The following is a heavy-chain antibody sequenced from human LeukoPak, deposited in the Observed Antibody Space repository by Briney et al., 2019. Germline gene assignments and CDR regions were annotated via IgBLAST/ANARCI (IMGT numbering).Heavy chain of an antibody. CDR1: GFTFDDYA. V-gene: IGHV3-9*01. Sequence: GGSLRLSCAASGFTFDDYAMHWVRQAPGKGLEWVSGISWNSGSIGYADSVKGRFTISRDNAKNSLYLQMNSLRAEDTALCYCAKAYYGSGSYSTIDYWGQGTLVTVS. J-gene: IGHJ4*02. CDR3: AKAYYGSGSYSTIDY. D-gene: IGHD3-10*01. CDR2: ISWNSGSI.